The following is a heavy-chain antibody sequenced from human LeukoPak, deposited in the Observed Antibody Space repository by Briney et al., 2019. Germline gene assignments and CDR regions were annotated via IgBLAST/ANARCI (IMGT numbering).Heavy chain of an antibody. Sequence: SVKVSCKASGGTFSSYAISWVRQAPGEGLEWMGGIIPIFGTANYAQKFQGRVTITADESTSTAYMELSSLRSEDTAVYYCASPRGRITGPLDYWGQGTLVTVSS. J-gene: IGHJ4*02. V-gene: IGHV1-69*01. CDR1: GGTFSSYA. CDR3: ASPRGRITGPLDY. D-gene: IGHD3-10*01. CDR2: IIPIFGTA.